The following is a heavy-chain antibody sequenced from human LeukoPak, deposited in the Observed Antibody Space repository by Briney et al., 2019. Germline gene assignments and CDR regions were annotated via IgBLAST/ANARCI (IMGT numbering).Heavy chain of an antibody. CDR2: INPDSGDS. CDR3: ARDVPATYYYDSRGLR. CDR1: GYTFTGYC. J-gene: IGHJ4*02. V-gene: IGHV1-2*02. Sequence: GASVKVSCKTSGYTFTGYCMHWVRQAPGQGLEWMGWINPDSGDSKHAQKFQGRVTLTRDTSISTVYMELSSLRSDDTAVYYCARDVPATYYYDSRGLRWGQGTLVTVSS. D-gene: IGHD3-22*01.